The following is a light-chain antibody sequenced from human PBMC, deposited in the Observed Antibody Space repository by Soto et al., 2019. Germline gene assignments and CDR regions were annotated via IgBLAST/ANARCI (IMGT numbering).Light chain of an antibody. J-gene: IGLJ1*01. Sequence: QSVLTQPPSASGTAGQVVTISCSGGDSNIGSNSVYWYQHLPRMAPKLLIYYNNQRPSGVPDRFSGSRSGTSASLAIVGLRSEDEALYYCAAWDASLSACVFGNGTKLTVL. CDR1: DSNIGSNS. CDR3: AAWDASLSACV. V-gene: IGLV1-47*02. CDR2: YNN.